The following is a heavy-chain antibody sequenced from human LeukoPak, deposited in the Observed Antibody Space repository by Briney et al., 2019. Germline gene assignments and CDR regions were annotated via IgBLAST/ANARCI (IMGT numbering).Heavy chain of an antibody. J-gene: IGHJ4*02. D-gene: IGHD3-22*01. V-gene: IGHV4-4*02. CDR2: IYHSGST. CDR3: ARGEFYYFRSAYYGLDY. Sequence: PSGTLSLTCAVSGGSISSSNWWSWVRQPPGKGLEWIGEIYHSGSTNYNPSLKSRVTISVDKSRNQFSLKLSSVTAADTAVYYCARGEFYYFRSAYYGLDYWGQGILATVSS. CDR1: GGSISSSNW.